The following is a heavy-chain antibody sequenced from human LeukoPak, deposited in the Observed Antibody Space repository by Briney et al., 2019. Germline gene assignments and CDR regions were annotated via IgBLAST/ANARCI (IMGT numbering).Heavy chain of an antibody. CDR2: INPNSGGT. D-gene: IGHD6-19*01. CDR1: GYTFTGYY. J-gene: IGHJ4*02. Sequence: ASVKVSFKTSGYTFTGYYMHWVRQAPGQGLEWMGWINPNSGGTNYAQKFQGRVTMTRDTSISTAYMELSRLRSDDTAVYYCARGASSGWSPAYWGQGTLVTVSS. CDR3: ARGASSGWSPAY. V-gene: IGHV1-2*02.